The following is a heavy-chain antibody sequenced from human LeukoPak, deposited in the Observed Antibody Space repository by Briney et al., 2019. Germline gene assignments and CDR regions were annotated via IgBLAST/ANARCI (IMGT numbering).Heavy chain of an antibody. D-gene: IGHD2-15*01. J-gene: IGHJ4*02. Sequence: GGSLRLSCAASGFTFSSYGMHWVRQAPGKGLEWVAVISYDGSNKYYADSVKGRFTISRDNSKNTLYLQMNSLRPEDTAVYYCAKVRVGTAHFDYWGQGTPVTVSS. CDR3: AKVRVGTAHFDY. CDR2: ISYDGSNK. CDR1: GFTFSSYG. V-gene: IGHV3-30*18.